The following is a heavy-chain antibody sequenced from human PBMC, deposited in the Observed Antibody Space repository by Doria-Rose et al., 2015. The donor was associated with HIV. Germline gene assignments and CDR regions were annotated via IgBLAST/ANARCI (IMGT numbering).Heavy chain of an antibody. CDR2: IVSDDER. Sequence: QVTLKESGPVLVKPTETLTLTCTVSGVSLSSPGMGVSWIRQPPGKALEWLANIVSDDERSYRTSLKSRLTISRGTSKRQVVLTTTDMDTVDTATYYCARIKSSRWYHKYYFDFWGQGTLVIVSA. D-gene: IGHD6-13*01. CDR1: GVSLSSPGMG. V-gene: IGHV2-26*01. J-gene: IGHJ4*02. CDR3: ARIKSSRWYHKYYFDF.